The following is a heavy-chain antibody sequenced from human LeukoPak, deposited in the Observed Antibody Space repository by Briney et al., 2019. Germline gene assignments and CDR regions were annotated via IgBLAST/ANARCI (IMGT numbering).Heavy chain of an antibody. D-gene: IGHD3-10*02. CDR3: AELGITMIGDV. CDR1: GFTFSSYE. CDR2: ISSSGSTI. J-gene: IGHJ6*04. Sequence: GASLRLSCAASGFTFSSYEMNWVRQAAGKGLEWVSYISSSGSTIYCADSVKGRFTISRDNAKNSLYLQMNSLRAEDTAVYYCAELGITMIGDVWGKGTTVTISS. V-gene: IGHV3-48*03.